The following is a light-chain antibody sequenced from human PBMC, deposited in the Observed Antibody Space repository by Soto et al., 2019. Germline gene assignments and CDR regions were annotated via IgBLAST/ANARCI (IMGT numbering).Light chain of an antibody. Sequence: QSALTQPDSVSGSPGQSITISCTGTSSDVGGYNYVSWYQQHPGKAPKLMIYDVSNRPSGVSNRFSGSKSGNTASLTISGLQAEDEAVYYCSSYTSSSTLWVFGGGTKVTVL. J-gene: IGLJ3*02. CDR2: DVS. V-gene: IGLV2-14*01. CDR3: SSYTSSSTLWV. CDR1: SSDVGGYNY.